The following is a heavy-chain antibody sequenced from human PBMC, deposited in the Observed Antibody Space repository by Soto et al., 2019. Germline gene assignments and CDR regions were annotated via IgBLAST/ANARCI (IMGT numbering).Heavy chain of an antibody. CDR1: GYSFISYL. V-gene: IGHV5-10-1*01. CDR2: IDPSDSYT. CDR3: ARHPEGNPSLDYYYYGMDV. Sequence: LGESLKISCKGSGYSFISYLISWVRQMPGKGLERMGRIDPSDSYTNYSPSFQGHVTISADKSISTAYLQWSSLKASDTAMYYCARHPEGNPSLDYYYYGMDVWGQGTTVTVSS. J-gene: IGHJ6*02. D-gene: IGHD3-16*01.